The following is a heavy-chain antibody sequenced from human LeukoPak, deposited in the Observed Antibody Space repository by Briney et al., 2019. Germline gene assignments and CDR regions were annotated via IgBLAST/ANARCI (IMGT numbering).Heavy chain of an antibody. CDR3: ARWNYYESSRAFDI. CDR1: GGFISSYY. J-gene: IGHJ3*02. Sequence: PSETLSLTCTVSGGFISSYYWSWIRQPPGKGLEWIGYIYYSGSTNYNPSLKSRVTISLDTSKNQFSLKLNSVTAADTAMYYCARWNYYESSRAFDIWGQGTMVTVSS. D-gene: IGHD3-22*01. CDR2: IYYSGST. V-gene: IGHV4-59*01.